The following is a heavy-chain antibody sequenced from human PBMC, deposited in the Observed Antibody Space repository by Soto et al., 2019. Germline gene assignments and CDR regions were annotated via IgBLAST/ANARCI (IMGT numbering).Heavy chain of an antibody. CDR2: IYSGGST. Sequence: GGSLRLSCAASGFTVSSNYMSWVRQAPGKGLEWVSVIYSGGSTYYADSVKGRFTISRHNSKHTLYLQMNSLRAEDTAVYYCARGGNSSSSSYYFDYWGQGTLVTVSS. J-gene: IGHJ4*02. CDR1: GFTVSSNY. V-gene: IGHV3-53*04. CDR3: ARGGNSSSSSYYFDY. D-gene: IGHD6-6*01.